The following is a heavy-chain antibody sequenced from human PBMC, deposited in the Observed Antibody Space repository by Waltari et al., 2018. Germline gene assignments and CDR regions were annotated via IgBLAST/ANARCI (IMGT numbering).Heavy chain of an antibody. CDR2: IYHSGST. Sequence: QVQLQESGPGLVKPSETLSLTCAVSGYSISSGYYWGWIRQPPGKGLEWIGSIYHSGSTYYNPSRKSRVTISVDTSKNQFSLKLSSVTAADTAVYYCARRGSSGHDYWGQGTLVTVSS. J-gene: IGHJ4*02. D-gene: IGHD3-22*01. CDR1: GYSISSGYY. CDR3: ARRGSSGHDY. V-gene: IGHV4-38-2*01.